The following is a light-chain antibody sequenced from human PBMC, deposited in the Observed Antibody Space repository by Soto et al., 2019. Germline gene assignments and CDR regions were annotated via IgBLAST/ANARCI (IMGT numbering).Light chain of an antibody. V-gene: IGLV2-14*01. CDR1: SSDIGAYDH. Sequence: QSALTQPASVSGSPGQSITISCSGTSSDIGAYDHVAWFQQFPGKTPKLVIYSVSNRPSGVSYRFSGSKSGNTASLTISGLQADHEADYYCISYTVSRSYVFGPGTKVTVL. CDR2: SVS. CDR3: ISYTVSRSYV. J-gene: IGLJ1*01.